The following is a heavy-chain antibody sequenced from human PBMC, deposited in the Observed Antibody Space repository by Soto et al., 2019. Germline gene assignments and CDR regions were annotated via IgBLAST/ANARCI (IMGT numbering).Heavy chain of an antibody. CDR3: ARLGVGATLSFNYYYYGMDV. CDR2: IYPGDSDT. V-gene: IGHV5-51*01. D-gene: IGHD1-26*01. J-gene: IGHJ6*02. Sequence: GESLKIPCKGSGYSFTSYWIGWVRQMPGKGLEWMGIIYPGDSDTRYRPSFQGQVTISADKSISTAYLQWSSLKASDTAMYYCARLGVGATLSFNYYYYGMDVWGQGTTVTVSS. CDR1: GYSFTSYW.